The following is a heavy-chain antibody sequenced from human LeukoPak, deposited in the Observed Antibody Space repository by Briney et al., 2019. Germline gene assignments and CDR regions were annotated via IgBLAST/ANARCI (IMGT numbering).Heavy chain of an antibody. CDR3: AKGIRDYYYYMDV. V-gene: IGHV3-23*01. CDR1: GFTFDDYG. CDR2: ISGSGGST. J-gene: IGHJ6*03. D-gene: IGHD3-3*02. Sequence: GGSLRLSCAASGFTFDDYGMSWVRQAPGKGLEWVSAISGSGGSTYYADSVKGRFTISRDNSKNTLYLQMNSLRAEDTAVYYCAKGIRDYYYYMDVWGKGTPVTISS.